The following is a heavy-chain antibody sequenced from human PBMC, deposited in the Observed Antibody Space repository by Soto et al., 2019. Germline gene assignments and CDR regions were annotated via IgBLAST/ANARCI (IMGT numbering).Heavy chain of an antibody. V-gene: IGHV3-23*01. CDR3: AKNQERELPRVIDF. D-gene: IGHD1-7*01. CDR2: MSGSSSTT. Sequence: PGGSLRLSCATSGHTFSNYAMSWVRQAPGGGLEWVSSMSGSSSTTYYADSVRGRFTISRDRSKNTLYLQMSSLRAEDTALYYCAKNQERELPRVIDFWGQGTLVTVSS. J-gene: IGHJ4*02. CDR1: GHTFSNYA.